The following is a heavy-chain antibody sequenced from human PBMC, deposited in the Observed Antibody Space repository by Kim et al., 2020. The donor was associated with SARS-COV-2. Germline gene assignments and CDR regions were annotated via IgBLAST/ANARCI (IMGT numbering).Heavy chain of an antibody. D-gene: IGHD3-22*01. Sequence: SETLSLTCAVYGGSFSGYYWSWIRQPPGKGLEWIGEINHSGSTNYNPSLKSRVTIAVDTSKNQFSLKLSSVTAADTAVYYCARGMGDSSGYYYGTVYWGQGTLVTVSS. CDR3: ARGMGDSSGYYYGTVY. J-gene: IGHJ4*02. CDR1: GGSFSGYY. V-gene: IGHV4-34*01. CDR2: INHSGST.